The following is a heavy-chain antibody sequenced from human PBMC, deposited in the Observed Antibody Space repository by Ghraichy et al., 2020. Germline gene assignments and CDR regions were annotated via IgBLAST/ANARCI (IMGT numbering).Heavy chain of an antibody. CDR3: ARTYQVGSFDY. J-gene: IGHJ4*02. V-gene: IGHV3-7*01. CDR2: IKQDGSEK. Sequence: GVLNISCAASGFTFSTYWMSWVRQAPGKGLEWVANIKQDGSEKYYLDSVEGRFTISRDNAKNSLYLQMNSLRAEDTAVYYCARTYQVGSFDYWGQGTLVTVSS. CDR1: GFTFSTYW. D-gene: IGHD1-26*01.